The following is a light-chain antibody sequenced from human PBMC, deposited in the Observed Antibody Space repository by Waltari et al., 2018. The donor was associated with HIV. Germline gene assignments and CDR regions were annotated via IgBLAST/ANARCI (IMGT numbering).Light chain of an antibody. Sequence: DIQMTQSPSSLSAFVGDRVTITCRASQGISNYLAWYQQKPGKVPKLLIYVASTLQSGVPSRFSGSGSGTDFTLTISSLQPEDVATYYCQKYNSAPLITFGPGTKVDIK. V-gene: IGKV1-27*01. CDR2: VAS. CDR1: QGISNY. CDR3: QKYNSAPLIT. J-gene: IGKJ3*01.